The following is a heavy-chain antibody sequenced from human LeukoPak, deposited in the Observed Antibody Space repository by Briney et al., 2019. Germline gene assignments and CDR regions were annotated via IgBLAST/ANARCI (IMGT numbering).Heavy chain of an antibody. CDR3: AIDTGYSSGWPLFDY. Sequence: ASVTVSCKASGYTFTSYGISWVRQAPGQGLEWMGWISAYNGNTNYAQKLQGRVTMTTDTSTSTAYMELRSLRPDDTAVYYCAIDTGYSSGWPLFDYWGQGTLVTVSS. V-gene: IGHV1-18*04. CDR2: ISAYNGNT. J-gene: IGHJ4*02. CDR1: GYTFTSYG. D-gene: IGHD6-19*01.